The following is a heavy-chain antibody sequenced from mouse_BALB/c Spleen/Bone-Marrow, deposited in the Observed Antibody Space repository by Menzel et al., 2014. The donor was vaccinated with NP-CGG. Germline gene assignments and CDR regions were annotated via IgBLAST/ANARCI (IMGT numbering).Heavy chain of an antibody. Sequence: DVQLQESGGGLVQPGGSRKLSCAASGFTFSSFGMHWVRQAPEKGLEWVAYISSGSSTIYYADTVKGRFTISRDNPKNTLFLQMTSPRSEDTAMYYCARGAARATWFAYWGQGTLVTVSA. D-gene: IGHD3-1*01. J-gene: IGHJ3*01. CDR2: ISSGSSTI. V-gene: IGHV5-17*02. CDR3: ARGAARATWFAY. CDR1: GFTFSSFG.